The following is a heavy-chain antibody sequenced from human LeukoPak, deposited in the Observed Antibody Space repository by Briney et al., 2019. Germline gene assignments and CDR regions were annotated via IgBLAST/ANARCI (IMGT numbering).Heavy chain of an antibody. D-gene: IGHD3-16*02. Sequence: SETLSLTCTVSGGSISSSSYYWGWIRQPPGKGLEWIGSIYYSGSTYYNPSLKSRVTISVDTSKNQFSLKLSSVTAADTAVYYCARPIPVTFGGVIVTGAFDIWGQGTMVTVSS. J-gene: IGHJ3*02. CDR1: GGSISSSSYY. V-gene: IGHV4-39*01. CDR3: ARPIPVTFGGVIVTGAFDI. CDR2: IYYSGST.